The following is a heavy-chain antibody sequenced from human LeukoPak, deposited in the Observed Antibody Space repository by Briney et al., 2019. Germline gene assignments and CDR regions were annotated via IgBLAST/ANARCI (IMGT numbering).Heavy chain of an antibody. J-gene: IGHJ4*02. CDR3: ARDLSKVRATNYFDY. CDR2: INPNSGGT. V-gene: IGHV1-2*02. D-gene: IGHD1-26*01. CDR1: GYTFTGYY. Sequence: ASVKVSCKASGYTFTGYYMHWVRQAPGQGLEWMGLINPNSGGTNYAQKFQGRVTMTRDTSISTAYMELSRLRSDDTAVYYCARDLSKVRATNYFDYWGQGTLVTVSS.